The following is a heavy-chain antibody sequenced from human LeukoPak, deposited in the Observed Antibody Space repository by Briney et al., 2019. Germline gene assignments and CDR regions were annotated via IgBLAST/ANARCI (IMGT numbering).Heavy chain of an antibody. D-gene: IGHD2-21*01. CDR3: ATHRGDS. CDR2: INPNSGDT. CDR1: GYTFTGYY. Sequence: SVRVSCKASGYTFTGYYIHWVRQAPGQGLEWMGWINPNSGDTKYAQKFQGSVTMTRDTSINTAYMELSRLRSDDTAIYYCATHRGDSWGQGTLVTVSS. V-gene: IGHV1-2*02. J-gene: IGHJ5*02.